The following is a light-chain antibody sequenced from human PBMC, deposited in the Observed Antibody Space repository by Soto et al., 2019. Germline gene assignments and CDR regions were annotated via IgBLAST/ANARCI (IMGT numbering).Light chain of an antibody. J-gene: IGKJ5*01. CDR3: QQLHDYPIT. V-gene: IGKV1-6*01. CDR1: QGIRND. CDR2: AAS. Sequence: AVQMPQSPSSLSASVGHKVTLTCRESQGIRNDLDWFQQKPGKAPKLLIYAASSLQSGVPSRFSGSGSGTDFTLTISSLQPEDFATYYCQQLHDYPITSGQGTRLAI.